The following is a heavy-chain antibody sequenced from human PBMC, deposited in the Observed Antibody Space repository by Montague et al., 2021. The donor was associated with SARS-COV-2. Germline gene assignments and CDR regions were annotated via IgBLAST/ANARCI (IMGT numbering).Heavy chain of an antibody. D-gene: IGHD3-10*01. CDR2: IHYSGSN. Sequence: SETLSLTCSVSGGSIGSYYWSWLRQPPGKGLEWIGHIHYSGSNIYSPSFKSRVTISIGTPKNQFSLKLSSVTAADTAVYYCARSLDPSGTYYLPYWGQGTLVTVSS. J-gene: IGHJ4*02. CDR3: ARSLDPSGTYYLPY. CDR1: GGSIGSYY. V-gene: IGHV4-59*01.